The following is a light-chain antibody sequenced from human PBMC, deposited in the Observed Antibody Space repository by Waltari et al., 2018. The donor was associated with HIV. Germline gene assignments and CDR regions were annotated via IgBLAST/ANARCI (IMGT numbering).Light chain of an antibody. CDR2: KDS. CDR3: QSADSSGTYWV. CDR1: ALPNQY. J-gene: IGLJ3*02. V-gene: IGLV3-25*03. Sequence: SYELTQPPSVSVSPGQTARIACSGDALPNQYAYWYQQKPGQAPILMIDKDSERPSGIPERFSGSSSGTTVTLTISGVQAEDEADYYCQSADSSGTYWVFGGGTKLTVL.